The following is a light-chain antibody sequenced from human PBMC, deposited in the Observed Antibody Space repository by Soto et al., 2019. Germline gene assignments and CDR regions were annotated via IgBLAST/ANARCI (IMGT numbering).Light chain of an antibody. CDR2: SAT. J-gene: IGKJ2*01. CDR1: QSVNNR. CDR3: QQYNAWPPHT. Sequence: VMTQFPATLSASPGERVALSYRPSQSVNNRLAWYQQRPGQAPRLLIYSATLRAAGVPDRFTGRGSGTEFTLIISSLQSEDYGVYYCQQYNAWPPHTFGQGTRVE. V-gene: IGKV3D-15*01.